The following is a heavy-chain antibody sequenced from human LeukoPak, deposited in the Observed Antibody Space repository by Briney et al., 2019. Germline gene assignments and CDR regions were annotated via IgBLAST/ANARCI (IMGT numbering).Heavy chain of an antibody. V-gene: IGHV4-34*01. D-gene: IGHD2-8*01. CDR1: GGSFSGYY. CDR2: INHSGST. J-gene: IGHJ1*01. Sequence: PSETLSLTCAVYGGSFSGYYWSWIRQPPGKGLEWIGEINHSGSTNYNPSLKSRVTMSVDTSKNQFSLKLSSVTAADTAVYYCARNGFRFLVAEYFQHWGQGTLVTVSS. CDR3: ARNGFRFLVAEYFQH.